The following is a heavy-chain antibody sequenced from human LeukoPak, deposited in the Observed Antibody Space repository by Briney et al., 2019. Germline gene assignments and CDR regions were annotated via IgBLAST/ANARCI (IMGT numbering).Heavy chain of an antibody. CDR3: DRVGRYYDSSGYYYYYYYYMDV. D-gene: IGHD3-22*01. Sequence: SETLSLTCTVSGGSISSGDYYWSWIRQPPGKGLEWIGYIYYSGSTYYNPSLKSRVTISVDTSKNQFSLKLRSVTAADTAVYYCDRVGRYYDSSGYYYYYYYYMDVWGKGTTVTVSS. J-gene: IGHJ6*03. CDR1: GGSISSGDYY. V-gene: IGHV4-30-4*08. CDR2: IYYSGST.